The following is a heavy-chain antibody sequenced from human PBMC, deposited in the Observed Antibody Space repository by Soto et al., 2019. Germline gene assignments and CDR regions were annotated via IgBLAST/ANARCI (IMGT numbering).Heavy chain of an antibody. D-gene: IGHD2-15*01. CDR2: IKSKTDDGTT. V-gene: IGHV3-15*01. J-gene: IGHJ4*02. CDR3: TTQWDIVVAHFDY. Sequence: GGSLRLSCAASGFTFSNAWMSWVRQAPGKGLEWVGRIKSKTDDGTTDYAAPVKGRFTISRDDSKNTLYLQMNSLKTEDTAVYYCTTQWDIVVAHFDYWGQGTLVTVSS. CDR1: GFTFSNAW.